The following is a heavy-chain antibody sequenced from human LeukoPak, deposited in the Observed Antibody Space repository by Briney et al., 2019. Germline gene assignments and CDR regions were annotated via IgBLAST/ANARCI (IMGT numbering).Heavy chain of an antibody. J-gene: IGHJ5*02. V-gene: IGHV3-30*02. CDR1: GFTFSSYG. CDR3: AKVYGRFGVVRNNWFDP. Sequence: GGSLRLSCAASGFTFSSYGMHWVRQAPGKGLEWVAFIRYDGSNKYYADSVKGRFTISRDNSKNTLYLQMNSLRAEDTAVYYCAKVYGRFGVVRNNWFDPWGQGTLVTVSS. CDR2: IRYDGSNK. D-gene: IGHD3-3*01.